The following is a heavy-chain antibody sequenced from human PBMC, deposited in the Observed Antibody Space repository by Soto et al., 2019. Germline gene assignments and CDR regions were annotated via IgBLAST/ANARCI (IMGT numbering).Heavy chain of an antibody. J-gene: IGHJ6*03. V-gene: IGHV3-7*01. CDR3: ARIDIVSGASKDYYHMDV. CDR1: AFTLSGYW. D-gene: IGHD1-26*01. Sequence: EVQLVESGGGLVQPGGSLRLSCVVSAFTLSGYWMSWVRQAPGKGLEWVGHIKQDGSEEYYVDSVKGRFTVSRDNAKNSLYLQMNNPRAEDTAVYYCARIDIVSGASKDYYHMDVWGKGTTVTVSS. CDR2: IKQDGSEE.